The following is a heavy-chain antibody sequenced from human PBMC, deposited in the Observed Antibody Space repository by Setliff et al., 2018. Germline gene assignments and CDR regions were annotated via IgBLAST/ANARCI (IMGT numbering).Heavy chain of an antibody. CDR1: GGSFSGYY. J-gene: IGHJ3*02. CDR3: VRVEAGYCSSTSCYVVGAFDI. Sequence: SETLSLTCTVSGGSFSGYYWSWIRQPPGKGLEWIGYIHTSGSTNYNPSLKSRVTISVDSSINQFSLKLSSVTAADTAVYYCVRVEAGYCSSTSCYVVGAFDIWGQGTMVTVSS. D-gene: IGHD2-2*03. V-gene: IGHV4-4*08. CDR2: IHTSGST.